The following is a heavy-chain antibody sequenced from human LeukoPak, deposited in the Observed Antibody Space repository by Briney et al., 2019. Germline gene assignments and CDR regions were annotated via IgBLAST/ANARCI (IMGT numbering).Heavy chain of an antibody. CDR2: INHSGST. D-gene: IGHD3-3*01. CDR1: GGSFSGYY. CDR3: ARDPFWCGYTFDY. V-gene: IGHV4-34*01. J-gene: IGHJ4*02. Sequence: SETLSLTCAVYGGSFSGYYWGWIRQPPGRGLEWIGEINHSGSTNYNPSLKSRVTISVDTSKNQFSLKLSSVTAADTAVYYCARDPFWCGYTFDYWGQGTLVTVSS.